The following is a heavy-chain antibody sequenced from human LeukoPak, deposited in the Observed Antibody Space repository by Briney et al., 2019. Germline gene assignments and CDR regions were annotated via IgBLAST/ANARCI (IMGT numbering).Heavy chain of an antibody. CDR3: ARVRDIASDY. D-gene: IGHD2-15*01. J-gene: IGHJ4*02. CDR2: ISSSRSYI. CDR1: GFTFSSYS. Sequence: GGSLRLSCAASGFTFSSYSMNWVRQAPGKGLEWVSSISSSRSYIYYADSVKGRFTISRDNAKNSLYLQMNSLRAEDTAVYYCARVRDIASDYWGQGTLVTVSS. V-gene: IGHV3-21*01.